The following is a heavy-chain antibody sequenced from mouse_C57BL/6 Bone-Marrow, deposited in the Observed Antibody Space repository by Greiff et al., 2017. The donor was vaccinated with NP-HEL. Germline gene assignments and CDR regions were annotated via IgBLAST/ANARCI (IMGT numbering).Heavy chain of an antibody. Sequence: QVQLKQSGPELVKPGASVKISCKASGYAFSSSWMNWVKQRPGKGLEWIGRIYPGDGDTNYNGKFKGKATLTADKSSSTAYMQLSSLTSEDSAVYFCAREPWYYGSIWGQGTTLTVSS. CDR3: AREPWYYGSI. V-gene: IGHV1-82*01. J-gene: IGHJ2*01. CDR1: GYAFSSSW. D-gene: IGHD1-1*01. CDR2: IYPGDGDT.